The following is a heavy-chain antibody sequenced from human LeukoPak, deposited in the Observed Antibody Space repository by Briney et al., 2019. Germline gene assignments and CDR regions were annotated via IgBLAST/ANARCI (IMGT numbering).Heavy chain of an antibody. CDR3: ARTVTWGTYYYYMDV. CDR1: GYSISSGYY. D-gene: IGHD4-11*01. J-gene: IGHJ6*03. V-gene: IGHV4-38-2*02. Sequence: SSETVSLTCTVSGYSISSGYYWGWIRQPPGKGLEWIGSIYHSGSTYYNPSLKSRVTISVDTSKNQFSLKLSSVTAADTAVYYCARTVTWGTYYYYMDVWGKGTTVTVSS. CDR2: IYHSGST.